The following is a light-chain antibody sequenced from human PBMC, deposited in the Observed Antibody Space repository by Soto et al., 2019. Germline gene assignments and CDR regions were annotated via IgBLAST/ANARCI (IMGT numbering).Light chain of an antibody. J-gene: IGKJ1*01. V-gene: IGKV3-15*01. CDR2: GAS. Sequence: EIEMTQSPATLSVSPGERATLSCRASQSVSSNLAWYQQKPGLAPRLIIYGASSMATGIPARFSGSGSGTDFALTITSLQSEDFAVYYCQQYNDWPPWTFGQGTKVDI. CDR1: QSVSSN. CDR3: QQYNDWPPWT.